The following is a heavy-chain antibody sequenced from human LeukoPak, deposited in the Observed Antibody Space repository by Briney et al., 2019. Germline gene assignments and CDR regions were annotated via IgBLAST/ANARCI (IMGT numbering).Heavy chain of an antibody. D-gene: IGHD3-22*01. CDR2: IYYSGST. CDR1: GGSISSYY. CDR3: ARETYYYDSSGYSTSTMDV. Sequence: ASETLSLTCTVSGGSISSYYWSWIRQPPGKGLEWIGYIYYSGSTNYNPSLKSRVTISVDTSKNQFSLKLSSVTAADTAVYYCARETYYYDSSGYSTSTMDVWGQGTTVTVSS. V-gene: IGHV4-59*01. J-gene: IGHJ6*02.